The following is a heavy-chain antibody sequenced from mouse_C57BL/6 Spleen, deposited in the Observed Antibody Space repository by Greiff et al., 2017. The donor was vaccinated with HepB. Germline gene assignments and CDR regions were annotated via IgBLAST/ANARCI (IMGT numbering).Heavy chain of an antibody. CDR3: ARSYYYGSCFDY. V-gene: IGHV1-53*01. CDR2: INPSNGGT. Sequence: QVQLQQPGTELVKPGASVKLSCKASGYTFTSYWMHWVKQRPGQGLEWIGNINPSNGGTNYNEKFKTKATLTVDKSSSTAYMQLSSLTSEDSAVYSCARSYYYGSCFDYWGQGTTLTVSS. J-gene: IGHJ2*01. D-gene: IGHD1-1*01. CDR1: GYTFTSYW.